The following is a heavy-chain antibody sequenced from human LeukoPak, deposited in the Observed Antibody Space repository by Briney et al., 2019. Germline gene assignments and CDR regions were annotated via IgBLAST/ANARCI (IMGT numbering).Heavy chain of an antibody. J-gene: IGHJ4*02. CDR2: ISWNSGSI. CDR1: GFTFYDYA. V-gene: IGHV3-9*01. CDR3: AKDGVSDYDSSGYYSQ. D-gene: IGHD3-22*01. Sequence: GRSLRLSCEASGFTFYDYAMHWVRQAPGKGLEWVSGISWNSGSIGYADSVKGRFTISRDNAKNSLYLQMNSLRAEDTALYYCAKDGVSDYDSSGYYSQWGQGTPVTVSS.